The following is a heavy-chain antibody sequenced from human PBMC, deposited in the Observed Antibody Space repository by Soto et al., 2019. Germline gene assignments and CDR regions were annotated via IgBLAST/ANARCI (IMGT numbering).Heavy chain of an antibody. D-gene: IGHD4-4*01. CDR1: VFTFTRDW. CDR3: ARHISNFRYYYYAMDV. V-gene: IGHV3-7*03. J-gene: IGHJ6*02. Sequence: GGALRLSCAASVFTFTRDWMNWVRQARGKGLEWLANIKEDGSEKFYVDSVRGRFTISRDNAQNSVYLQMNTLKASDTAMYYCARHISNFRYYYYAMDVWGQGTTVTVS. CDR2: IKEDGSEK.